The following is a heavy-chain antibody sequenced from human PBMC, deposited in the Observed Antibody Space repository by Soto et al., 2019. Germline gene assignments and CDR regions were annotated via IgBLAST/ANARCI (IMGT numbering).Heavy chain of an antibody. J-gene: IGHJ4*02. Sequence: GASVKVSCKASGYTFTSYVIHWVRQDPRQGLEWMGIINPSGGSTSYAQKFQGRVTMTRDTSTSTVYMELSSLRSEDTAVYYCARVYCSGGSCYGIGYWGQGTLVTSPQ. CDR2: INPSGGST. CDR1: GYTFTSYV. CDR3: ARVYCSGGSCYGIGY. D-gene: IGHD2-15*01. V-gene: IGHV1-46*01.